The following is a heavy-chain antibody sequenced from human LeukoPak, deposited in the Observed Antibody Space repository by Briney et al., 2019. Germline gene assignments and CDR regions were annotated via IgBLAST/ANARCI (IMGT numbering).Heavy chain of an antibody. CDR3: ARQTGSGLFILP. V-gene: IGHV4-39*01. CDR2: IYYSGNT. D-gene: IGHD3/OR15-3a*01. Sequence: KPSETLSLTCTVSGVSISSSNSYWGWIRQPPGKGLEWIGSIYYSGNTYYNASLKSQVSISIDKSKNQFSLRLTSVTAADTAVYYCARQTGSGLFILPGGQGTLVTVSS. CDR1: GVSISSSNSY. J-gene: IGHJ4*02.